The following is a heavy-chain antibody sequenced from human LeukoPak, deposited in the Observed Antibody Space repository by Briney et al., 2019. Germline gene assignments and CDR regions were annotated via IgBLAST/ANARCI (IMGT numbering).Heavy chain of an antibody. CDR2: ISWDGGST. Sequence: GGSLRLSCAASGFSFDDYAMHWVRQAPGKGLEWVSLISWDGGSTYYADSVKGRFTISRDNSKNSLYLQMNSLRTEDTALYYCAKDKTPRGYSYGWGSSAFDIWGQGTMVTVSS. CDR1: GFSFDDYA. CDR3: AKDKTPRGYSYGWGSSAFDI. D-gene: IGHD5-18*01. J-gene: IGHJ3*02. V-gene: IGHV3-43D*03.